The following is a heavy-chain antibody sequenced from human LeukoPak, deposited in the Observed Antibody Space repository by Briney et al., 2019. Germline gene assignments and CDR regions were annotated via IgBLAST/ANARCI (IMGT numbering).Heavy chain of an antibody. CDR1: GGSISTSAYY. D-gene: IGHD5-18*01. CDR2: IYYSGNT. V-gene: IGHV4-39*01. Sequence: PSETLSLTCIVSGGSISTSAYYWGWIRQPPGEGLQWIGSIYYSGNTYYNSSLKSRVTISVDTSTSQFSLRLSSVTAADTAVYYCARGGVQLWSDWGQGTLVTVSS. CDR3: ARGGVQLWSD. J-gene: IGHJ4*02.